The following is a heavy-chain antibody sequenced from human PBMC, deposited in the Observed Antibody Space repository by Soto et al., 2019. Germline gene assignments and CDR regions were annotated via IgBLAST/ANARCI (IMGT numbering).Heavy chain of an antibody. J-gene: IGHJ4*02. CDR2: IIPILGIA. CDR1: GGTFSSYT. V-gene: IGHV1-69*02. Sequence: SVKVSCKASGGTFSSYTISWVRQAPGQGLEWMGRIIPILGIANYAQKFQGRVTITADKSTSTAYMELSSLRSEDTAVYYCARAIAAAGTPLDYWGQGTLVTVSS. D-gene: IGHD6-13*01. CDR3: ARAIAAAGTPLDY.